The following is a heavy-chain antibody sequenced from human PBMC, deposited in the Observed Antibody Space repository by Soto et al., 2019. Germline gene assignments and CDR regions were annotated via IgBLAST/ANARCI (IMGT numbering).Heavy chain of an antibody. Sequence: SETLSPTCSVSVGSISSSSYYWVWIRQPPGKGLEWIGSIYYSGSTYYNPSLKSRVTISVDASKNQFSLKLSSVTAADTAVYYCARRGRYCSGGSCYADAFDIWGQGTMVTVSS. CDR1: VGSISSSSYY. J-gene: IGHJ3*02. V-gene: IGHV4-39*01. D-gene: IGHD2-15*01. CDR2: IYYSGST. CDR3: ARRGRYCSGGSCYADAFDI.